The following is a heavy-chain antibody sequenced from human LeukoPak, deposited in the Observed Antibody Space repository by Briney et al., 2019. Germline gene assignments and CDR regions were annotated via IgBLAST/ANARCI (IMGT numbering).Heavy chain of an antibody. Sequence: SQTLSLTCTVSGGSISSGDYYWSWIRQPPGKGLEWIGYIYYSGSTYYNPSLKSRVTISVDTSKNQFSLQLNSVTPEDTAVYYCARSAVAGTIRLRPYYFDYWGQGTLVTVSS. V-gene: IGHV4-30-4*01. CDR3: ARSAVAGTIRLRPYYFDY. J-gene: IGHJ4*02. CDR2: IYYSGST. CDR1: GGSISSGDYY. D-gene: IGHD6-19*01.